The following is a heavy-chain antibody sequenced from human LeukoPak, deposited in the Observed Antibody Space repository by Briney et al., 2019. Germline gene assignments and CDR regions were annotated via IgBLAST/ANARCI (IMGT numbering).Heavy chain of an antibody. CDR2: INPSGGST. D-gene: IGHD4-23*01. CDR3: ARADYGGTIPQNAFDI. J-gene: IGHJ3*02. CDR1: GYTFTSYY. Sequence: GASVKVSCKASGYTFTSYYMHWVRQAPGQGLEWMGIINPSGGSTSYAQKSQGRVTMTRDTSTSTVYMELSSLRSEDTAVYYCARADYGGTIPQNAFDIWGQGTMVTVSS. V-gene: IGHV1-46*01.